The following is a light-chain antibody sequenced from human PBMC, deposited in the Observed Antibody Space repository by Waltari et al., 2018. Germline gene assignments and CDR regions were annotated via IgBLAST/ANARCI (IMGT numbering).Light chain of an antibody. CDR1: GSNIGEGYD. J-gene: IGLJ2*01. Sequence: QSVLTQPPSVSGAPGQRVTISCSGSGSNIGEGYDVHWYRQLPGKAPTLLIYGVNTRPPGVSDRFSGSQFDTSASLAIAGLQADDEADYYCQSYDTTLSVVFGGGTKLTVL. V-gene: IGLV1-40*01. CDR2: GVN. CDR3: QSYDTTLSVV.